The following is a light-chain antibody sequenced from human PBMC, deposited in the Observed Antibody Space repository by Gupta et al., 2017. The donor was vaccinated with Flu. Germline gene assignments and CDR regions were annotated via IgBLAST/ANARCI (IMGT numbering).Light chain of an antibody. CDR3: QQSYITPLT. CDR1: QNIVRY. CDR2: AAS. J-gene: IGKJ3*01. V-gene: IGKV1-39*01. Sequence: DVQMIQSPSSLSASVGDTVTIACRASQNIVRYLNWYQQKPGEAPKPLIYAASSLQSGVPSRFSGSGSGTDFTLTINNLQPEDFATYYCQQSYITPLTFGPGTKVDI.